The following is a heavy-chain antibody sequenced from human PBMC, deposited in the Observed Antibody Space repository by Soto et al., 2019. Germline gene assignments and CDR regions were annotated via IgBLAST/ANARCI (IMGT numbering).Heavy chain of an antibody. CDR3: ARERTGTTSMDV. D-gene: IGHD1-1*01. Sequence: QVQLVQSGAEVKKPGASVKVSCKASGYTFTRYDINWVRQATGQGLEWMGWMNPNSGNTGYAQKFPGRVTMTRNTSISTAYMELSSLRSEDTAVYYCARERTGTTSMDVWGQGTTVTVSS. CDR1: GYTFTRYD. CDR2: MNPNSGNT. V-gene: IGHV1-8*01. J-gene: IGHJ6*02.